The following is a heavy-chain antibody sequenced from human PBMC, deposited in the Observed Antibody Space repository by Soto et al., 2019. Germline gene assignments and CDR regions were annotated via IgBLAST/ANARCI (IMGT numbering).Heavy chain of an antibody. V-gene: IGHV4-59*01. CDR1: GGSISSYY. J-gene: IGHJ6*03. CDR3: ARVSYYDFWSGLSYYYYMDV. D-gene: IGHD3-3*01. CDR2: IYYSGST. Sequence: PSETLSLTCTVSGGSISSYYWSWIRQPPGKGQEWIGYIYYSGSTNYNPSLKSRVTISVDTSKNQFSLKLSSVTAADTAVYYCARVSYYDFWSGLSYYYYMDVWGKGTTVTVS.